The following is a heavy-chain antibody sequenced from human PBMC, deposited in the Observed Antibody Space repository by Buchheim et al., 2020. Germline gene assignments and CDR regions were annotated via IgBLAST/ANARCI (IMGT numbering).Heavy chain of an antibody. Sequence: QVQLVESGGGVVQPGRSLRLSCSASGFIFGNYGMHWVRQAPGKGLEWVAVVSYDGNDEDYVDSVKGRFTVSRANSRNTLYLQVNSLRPEDTAVYYCAKSKLDQYSGSSGYYFDYWGQGT. CDR1: GFIFGNYG. CDR2: VSYDGNDE. CDR3: AKSKLDQYSGSSGYYFDY. J-gene: IGHJ4*02. V-gene: IGHV3-30*18. D-gene: IGHD3-22*01.